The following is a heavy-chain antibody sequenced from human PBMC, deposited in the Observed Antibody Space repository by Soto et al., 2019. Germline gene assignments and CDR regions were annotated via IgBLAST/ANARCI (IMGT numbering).Heavy chain of an antibody. CDR1: GFTFSSYW. J-gene: IGHJ6*02. CDR2: INSDGSST. Sequence: EVQLVESGGGLVQPGGSLRLSCAASGFTFSSYWMHWVRQAPGKGLVWVSRINSDGSSTSYADSVTGRFTISRNNAKNTLYLQMTSLRAEDTAVYYCARDKWTYYYYYGMDVLGQGTTVTVSS. D-gene: IGHD1-26*01. V-gene: IGHV3-74*01. CDR3: ARDKWTYYYYYGMDV.